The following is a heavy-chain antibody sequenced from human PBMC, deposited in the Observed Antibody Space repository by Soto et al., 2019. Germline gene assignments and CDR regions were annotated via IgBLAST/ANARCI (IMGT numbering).Heavy chain of an antibody. V-gene: IGHV1-3*01. J-gene: IGHJ4*02. CDR1: GYTFTSYA. CDR3: AGGLGGPDGPGDY. D-gene: IGHD2-15*01. Sequence: QVQLVQSGAEVKKPGASVKVSCKASGYTFTSYAMHWVRQAPGQRLEWMGWINAGNGNTKYSQKFQGRGTITRDTSARTAYMELGRLRSEDTAVYCCAGGLGGPDGPGDYWGQGTLGTVSS. CDR2: INAGNGNT.